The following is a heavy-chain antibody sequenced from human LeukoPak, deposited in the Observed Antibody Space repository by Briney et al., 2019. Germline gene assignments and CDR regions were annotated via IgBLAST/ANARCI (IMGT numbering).Heavy chain of an antibody. J-gene: IGHJ3*02. CDR2: INHSGST. CDR1: GGSFSGYY. D-gene: IGHD6-19*01. CDR3: ANRNYGIAVAGTVAI. V-gene: IGHV4-34*01. Sequence: SETLSLTCAVYGGSFSGYYWSWIRQPPGKGLEWIGEINHSGSTNYNPSLKSRVTISVDTSKNQFSLKLSSVTAADTAVYYCANRNYGIAVAGTVAIWGQGTMVTVSS.